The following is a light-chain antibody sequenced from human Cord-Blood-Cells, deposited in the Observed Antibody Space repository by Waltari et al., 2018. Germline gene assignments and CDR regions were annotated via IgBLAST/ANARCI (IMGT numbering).Light chain of an antibody. CDR3: QQYYSTPYT. Sequence: DIVMTQSPDSLAVSLGERATINCKSSQSVLYSSNNKNYLAWYQQKPGQPPKLLIYWASTRESGXXDRFXGSGSGTDFTLTISSLQAEDVAVYYCQQYYSTPYTFGQGTKLEIK. CDR2: WAS. CDR1: QSVLYSSNNKNY. V-gene: IGKV4-1*01. J-gene: IGKJ2*01.